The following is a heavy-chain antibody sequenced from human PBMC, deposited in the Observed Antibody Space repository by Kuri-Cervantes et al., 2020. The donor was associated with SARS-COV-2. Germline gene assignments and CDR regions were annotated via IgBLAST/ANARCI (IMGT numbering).Heavy chain of an antibody. Sequence: SETLSLTCTVSGYSINSAYYWGWIRQPPGKGLEWIGYIYYSGSTNYNPSLKSRVTISVDTSKNQFSLKLSSVTAADTAVYYCARRGDYGEYYFDYWGQGTLVTVSS. J-gene: IGHJ4*02. D-gene: IGHD4-17*01. CDR2: IYYSGST. V-gene: IGHV4-38-2*02. CDR3: ARRGDYGEYYFDY. CDR1: GYSINSAYY.